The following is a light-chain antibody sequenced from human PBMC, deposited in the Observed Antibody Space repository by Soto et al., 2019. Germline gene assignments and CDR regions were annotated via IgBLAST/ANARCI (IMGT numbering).Light chain of an antibody. CDR3: QQYNNWPPTWT. V-gene: IGKV3-15*01. CDR2: GAS. CDR1: QRVSSN. Sequence: EVVLTQSPGTLSLSPGERATLSCRASQRVSSNLAWYQQKPGQAPRLLIYGASTRATGIPARFSGSGSGTEFTLTISSLQPEDFAVYYCQQYNNWPPTWTFGQGTKVDIK. J-gene: IGKJ1*01.